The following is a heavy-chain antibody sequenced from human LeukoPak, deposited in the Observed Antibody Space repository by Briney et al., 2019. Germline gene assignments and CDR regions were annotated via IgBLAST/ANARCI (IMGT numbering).Heavy chain of an antibody. CDR2: VKQDGIET. V-gene: IGHV3-7*01. CDR1: GFTFSRDW. CDR3: ARDGTGFDY. D-gene: IGHD2-8*02. J-gene: IGHJ4*02. Sequence: GGSLRLSCVASGFTFSRDWMSWVRQAPGKGLEWVASVKQDGIETQYVDSVKGRFNISRDNAKNSVYLQMNSLRVEDTAVYYCARDGTGFDYWGQGTLVTVSS.